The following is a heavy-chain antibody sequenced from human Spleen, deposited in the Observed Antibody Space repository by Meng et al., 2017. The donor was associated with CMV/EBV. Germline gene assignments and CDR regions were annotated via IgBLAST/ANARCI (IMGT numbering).Heavy chain of an antibody. CDR2: IKEDGNEK. CDR3: ARGRFDP. Sequence: GGSLRLSCAASGFTVSSNYMSWVRQAPGKGLEWVANIKEDGNEKNYVDSVKGRFTISRDNAKNSLYLQMNSLRVEDTAVYYCARGRFDPWGQGTLVTVSS. V-gene: IGHV3-7*01. CDR1: GFTVSSNY. J-gene: IGHJ5*02.